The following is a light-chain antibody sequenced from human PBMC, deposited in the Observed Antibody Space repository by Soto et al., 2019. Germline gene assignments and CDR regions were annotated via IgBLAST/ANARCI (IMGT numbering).Light chain of an antibody. CDR1: QNVISN. CDR3: QQDGTSLRGT. CDR2: GAS. J-gene: IGKJ1*01. Sequence: EIVMTQSPATLSVSPGERATLSCRASQNVISNLAWYQQKPGQAPRLLIYGASSRATGIPDRFSGSGSGTDFTLTITSLEPEDFAVYYCQQDGTSLRGTFGQGTKVDIK. V-gene: IGKV3D-15*01.